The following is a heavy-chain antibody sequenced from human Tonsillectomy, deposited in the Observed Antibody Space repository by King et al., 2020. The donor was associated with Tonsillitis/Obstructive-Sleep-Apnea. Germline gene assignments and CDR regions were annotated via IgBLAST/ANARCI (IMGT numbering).Heavy chain of an antibody. CDR3: AGGLPAAIHDYYNYYMDV. CDR1: GGSFSGYY. CDR2: INHSGST. D-gene: IGHD2-2*02. J-gene: IGHJ6*03. V-gene: IGHV4-34*01. Sequence: VQLQQWGAGLLKPSETLSLTCAVYGGSFSGYYWSWIRQPPGKGLEWIGEINHSGSTNYNPSRKSRVTISVDTSKNQFSLKLSSVTAADTAVYYCAGGLPAAIHDYYNYYMDVWGKGTTVTVSS.